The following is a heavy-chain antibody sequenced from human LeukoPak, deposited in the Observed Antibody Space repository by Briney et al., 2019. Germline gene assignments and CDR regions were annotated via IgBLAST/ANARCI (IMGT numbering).Heavy chain of an antibody. Sequence: ASVKVSCKASGYTFTGYYMHWVRQAPGQGLEWMGWINPNSGGTNYAQKFQGRVTMTRDTSISTAYMELSRLRSDDTAVYYCAGDVGEYCSSTNCYASHYWGQGTLVTVSS. CDR1: GYTFTGYY. V-gene: IGHV1-2*02. J-gene: IGHJ4*02. CDR3: AGDVGEYCSSTNCYASHY. CDR2: INPNSGGT. D-gene: IGHD2-2*01.